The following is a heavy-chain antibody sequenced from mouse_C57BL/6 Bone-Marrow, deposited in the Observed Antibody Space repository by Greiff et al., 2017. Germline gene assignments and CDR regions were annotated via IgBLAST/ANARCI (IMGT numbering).Heavy chain of an antibody. CDR2: IHPSDSDT. V-gene: IGHV1-74*01. CDR3: AIGIPYITYFDY. Sequence: QVHVKQPGAELVKPGASVKVSCKASGYTFTSYWMHWVKQRPGQGLEWIGRIHPSDSDTNYNQKFKGKATLTVDKSSSTAYMQLSSLTSEDSAVYYCAIGIPYITYFDYWGQGTTLTVSS. J-gene: IGHJ2*01. CDR1: GYTFTSYW. D-gene: IGHD1-1*01.